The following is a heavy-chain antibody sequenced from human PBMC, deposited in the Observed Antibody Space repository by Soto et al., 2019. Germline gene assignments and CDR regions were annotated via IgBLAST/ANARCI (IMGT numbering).Heavy chain of an antibody. V-gene: IGHV4-39*01. CDR2: VYYSGST. J-gene: IGHJ4*02. CDR3: ARHFSVDYFDY. CDR1: GGSISSSSDY. Sequence: SETQSLTYTVSGGSISSSSDYWGWIRQPPGKGLEWIGSVYYSGSTYYNPSLKSRVTISVDRSKNQFSLKLSSVTAADTAVYYCARHFSVDYFDYWGQGALVTVSS.